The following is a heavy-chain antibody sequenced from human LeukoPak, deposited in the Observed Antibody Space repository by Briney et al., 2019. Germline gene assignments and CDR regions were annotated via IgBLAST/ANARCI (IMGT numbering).Heavy chain of an antibody. CDR3: ARHPYGDYRNWFDP. CDR1: GGSITIRNYY. V-gene: IGHV4-39*01. CDR2: ISYSGST. D-gene: IGHD4-17*01. J-gene: IGHJ5*02. Sequence: SETLSLTCTVSGGSITIRNYYWGWIRQPPGKGLERIGSISYSGSTYYNPSLKSRVTISADTSKNQFSLKLSSVTAADTAVFYCARHPYGDYRNWFDPWGQGTLVIVSS.